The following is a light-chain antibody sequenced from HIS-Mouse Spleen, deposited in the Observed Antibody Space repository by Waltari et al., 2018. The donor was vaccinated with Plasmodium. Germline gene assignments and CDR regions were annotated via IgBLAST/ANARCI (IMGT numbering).Light chain of an antibody. J-gene: IGLJ1*01. V-gene: IGLV2-11*01. CDR2: DVR. CDR1: SSDVGGYNS. Sequence: QSALTQPRPVSGSPGQSVTISCTGTSSDVGGYNSVSWYQQHPGKAPKLMIYDVRKRPSGVPDRFSGSKSGNTASLTISGLQAEDEADYYCCSYAGSYTFVFGTGTKVTVL. CDR3: CSYAGSYTFV.